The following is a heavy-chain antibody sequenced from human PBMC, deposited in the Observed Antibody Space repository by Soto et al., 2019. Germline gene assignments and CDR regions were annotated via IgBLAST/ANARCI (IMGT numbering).Heavy chain of an antibody. CDR3: AKRSSSSTFDY. Sequence: GGSLRLSCAASGFTFSSYAMSWVRQAPGKGLEWVSVISGSDDSKYYADSVKGRFTISRDNSKNTLYLQMNSLRAEDTAVYYCAKRSSSSTFDYWGQGTLVTVSS. CDR2: ISGSDDSK. J-gene: IGHJ4*02. D-gene: IGHD6-6*01. CDR1: GFTFSSYA. V-gene: IGHV3-23*01.